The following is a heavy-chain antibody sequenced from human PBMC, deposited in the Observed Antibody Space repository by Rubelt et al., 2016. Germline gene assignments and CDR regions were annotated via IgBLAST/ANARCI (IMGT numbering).Heavy chain of an antibody. CDR2: INPNSGGT. CDR3: ARESSSGWYIDY. CDR1: GYTFTGYY. V-gene: IGHV1-2*06. Sequence: QVQLVQSGAEVKKPGASVKVSCKASGYTFTGYYMHWVRQAPGQGLEWVGRINPNSGGTNYAQKVQGRVTMTREPSITTAYMGLSRLRSDDTAVFYCARESSSGWYIDYWGQGTLVTVSS. D-gene: IGHD6-19*01. J-gene: IGHJ4*02.